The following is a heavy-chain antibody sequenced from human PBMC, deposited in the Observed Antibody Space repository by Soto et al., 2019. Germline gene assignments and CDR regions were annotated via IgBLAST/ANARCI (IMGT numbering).Heavy chain of an antibody. CDR3: ARGPLYDFWTGSNWFDP. CDR1: GVIFSNYT. D-gene: IGHD3-3*01. J-gene: IGHJ5*02. V-gene: IGHV3-30-3*01. CDR2: ISYDGSNK. Sequence: GGSLRLSCADSGVIFSNYTMNWVRQAPGKGLEWVALISYDGSNKYYADSVKGRFTISRDNSKNTLYLQMNSLRAEDTAVYYCARGPLYDFWTGSNWFDPWGQGA.